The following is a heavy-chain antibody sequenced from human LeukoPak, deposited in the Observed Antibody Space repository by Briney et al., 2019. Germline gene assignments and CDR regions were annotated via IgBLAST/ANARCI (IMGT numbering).Heavy chain of an antibody. CDR3: AKEYCSADNCHSYGMDV. CDR1: GFTFTNYA. J-gene: IGHJ6*02. Sequence: PGGSLRLSCAASGFTFTNYAMTWVRQAPGKGLEWVSGISGRGGSAYYADSVNGRFTISRDNAKNTMYLQMSSLRAEDTAIYYCAKEYCSADNCHSYGMDVWGQGTTVTVSS. CDR2: ISGRGGSA. D-gene: IGHD2-15*01. V-gene: IGHV3-23*01.